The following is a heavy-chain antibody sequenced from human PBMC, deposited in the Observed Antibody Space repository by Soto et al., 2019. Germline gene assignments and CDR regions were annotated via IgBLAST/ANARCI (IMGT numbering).Heavy chain of an antibody. D-gene: IGHD3-10*01. Sequence: SVKVSCKASGGTFSSYAISWVRQAPGQGXEGMGGIIPIFGTANYAQKVQGRGTITADESTSTAYMELSSLRSEDTDVYYCARVSLVRGAILVDYYYGMDGWGQGTTVTVSS. J-gene: IGHJ6*02. CDR1: GGTFSSYA. CDR3: ARVSLVRGAILVDYYYGMDG. CDR2: IIPIFGTA. V-gene: IGHV1-69*13.